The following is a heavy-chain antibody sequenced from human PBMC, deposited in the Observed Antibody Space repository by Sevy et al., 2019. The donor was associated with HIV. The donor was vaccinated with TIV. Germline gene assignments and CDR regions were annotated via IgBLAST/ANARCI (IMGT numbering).Heavy chain of an antibody. Sequence: GGSLRLSCVVSGFTFSNYAMSWVRQAPGKGLEWVSAISASGGSTYYADSVKGRFTISRDNSKNTLYLQMNSLRADDTAVYYCAKDPASMVQGEWFDPWGQGTLVTVSS. CDR3: AKDPASMVQGEWFDP. CDR2: ISASGGST. D-gene: IGHD3-10*01. J-gene: IGHJ5*02. V-gene: IGHV3-23*01. CDR1: GFTFSNYA.